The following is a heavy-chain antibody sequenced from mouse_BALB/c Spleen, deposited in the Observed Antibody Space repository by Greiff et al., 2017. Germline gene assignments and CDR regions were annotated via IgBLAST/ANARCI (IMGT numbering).Heavy chain of an antibody. D-gene: IGHD1-1*02. CDR3: ARWEYGAGYYAMDY. Sequence: VQLKESGGGLVQPGGSRKLSCAASGFTFSSFGMHWVRQAPEKGLEWVAYISSGSSTIYYADTVKGRFTISRDNPKNTLFLQMTSLRSEDTAMYYCARWEYGAGYYAMDYWGQGTSVTVSS. J-gene: IGHJ4*01. CDR1: GFTFSSFG. CDR2: ISSGSSTI. V-gene: IGHV5-17*02.